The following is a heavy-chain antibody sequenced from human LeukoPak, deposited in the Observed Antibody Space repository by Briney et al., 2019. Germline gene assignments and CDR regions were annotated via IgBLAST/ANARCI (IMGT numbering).Heavy chain of an antibody. Sequence: GASVKVSCTASGYTFTSYAMHWVCQAPGQRLEWMGWINAGNGNTKYSQKFQGRVTITRDTSASTAYMELSSLRSEDTAVYYCARDLFNIVLMVYAPVDYWGQGTLVTVSS. J-gene: IGHJ4*02. V-gene: IGHV1-3*01. CDR3: ARDLFNIVLMVYAPVDY. CDR2: INAGNGNT. CDR1: GYTFTSYA. D-gene: IGHD2-8*01.